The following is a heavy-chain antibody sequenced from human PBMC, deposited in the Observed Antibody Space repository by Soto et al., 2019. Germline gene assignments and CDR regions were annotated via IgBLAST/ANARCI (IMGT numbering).Heavy chain of an antibody. J-gene: IGHJ6*02. D-gene: IGHD6-13*01. CDR1: GFTFDDYA. Sequence: SLRLSCAASGFTFDDYAMHWVRQAPGKGLEWVSGISWNSGSIGYADSVKGRFTISRDNAKNSLYLQMNSLRAEDTALYYCAKDIQASSWYRSQGMDVWGQGTTVTVSS. V-gene: IGHV3-9*01. CDR2: ISWNSGSI. CDR3: AKDIQASSWYRSQGMDV.